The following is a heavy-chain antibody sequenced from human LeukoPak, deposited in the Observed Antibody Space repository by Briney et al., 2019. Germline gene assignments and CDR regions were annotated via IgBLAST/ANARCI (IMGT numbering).Heavy chain of an antibody. CDR1: GFTFSSYS. V-gene: IGHV3-48*01. D-gene: IGHD3-3*01. CDR3: ASVPFWSGTSEFDP. Sequence: GGSLRLSCAASGFTFSSYSMNWVRQAPGKGLEWVSYISSSSSTIYHADSVKGRFTISRDSAKNSLYLLMNSLRAEDTAVYYCASVPFWSGTSEFDPWGQGTLVTVSS. J-gene: IGHJ5*02. CDR2: ISSSSSTI.